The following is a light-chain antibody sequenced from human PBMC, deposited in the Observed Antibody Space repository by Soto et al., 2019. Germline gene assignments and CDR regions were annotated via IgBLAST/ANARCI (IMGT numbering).Light chain of an antibody. J-gene: IGKJ1*01. CDR1: QSISSY. CDR3: QQSYNTPWT. V-gene: IGKV1-39*01. Sequence: DTQMTQSPSSLSASVGDRVTISCRASQSISSYLNWYQQKPGKAPKLLINAASSLQSGVPSRFSGSGSGTDFTLTISSLQPEDFATYYCQQSYNTPWTFGQGTKVEFK. CDR2: AAS.